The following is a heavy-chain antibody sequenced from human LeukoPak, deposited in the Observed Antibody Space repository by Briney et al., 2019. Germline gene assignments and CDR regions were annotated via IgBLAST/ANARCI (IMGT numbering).Heavy chain of an antibody. Sequence: SGTLSLTCSVSTDSTNTYYWSWIRQSPAKGLDWMGHIYHSGSTDYNPSFKSRVTISIDMYKKEFSLKLTSVTVADTAMYYCVRLRWELLAPYFDHWGQGAFVIVSS. V-gene: IGHV4-59*01. CDR2: IYHSGST. D-gene: IGHD2-15*01. J-gene: IGHJ5*02. CDR3: VRLRWELLAPYFDH. CDR1: TDSTNTYY.